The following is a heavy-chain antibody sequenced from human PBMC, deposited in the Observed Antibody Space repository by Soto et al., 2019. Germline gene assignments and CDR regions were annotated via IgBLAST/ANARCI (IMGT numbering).Heavy chain of an antibody. V-gene: IGHV3-30*03. Sequence: LRLSCTASGFIFISYAMHWVRQAPGKGLEWVAVISYDGSKKYYANSVRGRFTISRDDSKNTLYLQMNSLRAEDTAVYYCVRDKGDHFIHWDHWGQGELVTGSS. CDR2: ISYDGSKK. D-gene: IGHD3-16*01. CDR3: VRDKGDHFIHWDH. CDR1: GFIFISYA. J-gene: IGHJ4*02.